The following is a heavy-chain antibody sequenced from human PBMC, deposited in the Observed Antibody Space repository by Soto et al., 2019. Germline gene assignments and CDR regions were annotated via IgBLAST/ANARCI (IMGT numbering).Heavy chain of an antibody. Sequence: GGSLRLSCAASGFTFNTFWMSWVRQSPGKGLEWVANIKHDGSETYYADSVKGRFTISRDNAKNSLFLQMNTLRTEDTAVYYCAKGEKGYCSGGSCYSGYNYYGMDVWGQGTTVTVSS. CDR2: IKHDGSET. D-gene: IGHD2-15*01. CDR3: AKGEKGYCSGGSCYSGYNYYGMDV. CDR1: GFTFNTFW. J-gene: IGHJ6*02. V-gene: IGHV3-7*03.